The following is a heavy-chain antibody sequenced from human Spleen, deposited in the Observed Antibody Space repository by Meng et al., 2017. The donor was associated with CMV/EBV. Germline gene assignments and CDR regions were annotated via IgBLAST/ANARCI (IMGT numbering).Heavy chain of an antibody. J-gene: IGHJ4*02. CDR3: ARDSMVRGGVSIY. D-gene: IGHD3-10*01. V-gene: IGHV1-69*01. CDR1: GYTFSSYT. Sequence: QVQLVQSGAEVKKPGASVKVSCKASGYTFSSYTISWVRQAPGQGLEWMGGIIPIFGTANYAQKFQGRVTITADESTSTAYMELSSLRSEDTAVYYCARDSMVRGGVSIYWGQGTLVTVSS. CDR2: IIPIFGTA.